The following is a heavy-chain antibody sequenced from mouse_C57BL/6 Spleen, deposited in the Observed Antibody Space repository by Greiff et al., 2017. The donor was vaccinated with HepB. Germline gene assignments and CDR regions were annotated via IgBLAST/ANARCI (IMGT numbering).Heavy chain of an antibody. V-gene: IGHV1-52*01. J-gene: IGHJ2*01. D-gene: IGHD1-1*01. Sequence: QVQLQQPGAELVRPGSSVKLSCKASGYTFTSYWMHWVKQRPIQGLEWIGNIDPSDSATHYNQKFKDKSKLTVDKSSSAAYMQLSSLTSEDSAVYYCARSAHYYGSSYDYWGQGTTLTVAS. CDR2: IDPSDSAT. CDR1: GYTFTSYW. CDR3: ARSAHYYGSSYDY.